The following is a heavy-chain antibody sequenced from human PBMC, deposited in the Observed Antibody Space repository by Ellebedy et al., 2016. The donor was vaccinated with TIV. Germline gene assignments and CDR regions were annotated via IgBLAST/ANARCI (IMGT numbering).Heavy chain of an antibody. CDR3: VRGYNWNGNGFGGKYGMDV. V-gene: IGHV3-7*03. J-gene: IGHJ6*02. D-gene: IGHD1-20*01. CDR2: IKGDGSVT. CDR1: GLTFTNYW. Sequence: GESLKISCIVSGLTFTNYWMSWVRQAPERGLEWVANIKGDGSVTSYVDSVKGRFTISRDNAKNSLYLQMNSLKIEDTAVYYCVRGYNWNGNGFGGKYGMDVWGQGTTVTVSS.